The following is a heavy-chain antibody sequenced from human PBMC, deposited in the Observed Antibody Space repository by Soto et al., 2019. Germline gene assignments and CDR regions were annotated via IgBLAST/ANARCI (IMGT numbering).Heavy chain of an antibody. D-gene: IGHD4-4*01. Sequence: ASVKVSCKASGYTFITWVRQVPGQGLEWMGWISTYKGNTNYAQKLQGRVTMTTDTSTSTVYMELRSLTSDYTAVYYCAREQYSGGYYYYMDVWGRGTTVTVSS. J-gene: IGHJ6*03. CDR2: ISTYKGNT. V-gene: IGHV1-18*01. CDR3: AREQYSGGYYYYMDV. CDR1: GYTF.